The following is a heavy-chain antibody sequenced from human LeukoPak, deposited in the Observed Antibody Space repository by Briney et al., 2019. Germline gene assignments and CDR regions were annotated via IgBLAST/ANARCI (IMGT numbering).Heavy chain of an antibody. Sequence: GGSLRLSCTASGFTFSSYAMSWVRQAPGNGLEWVSVISGSGGDTYYGDSVKGRFTISRDNSKNTLYLQMNSLRADDTAVYYCAKDGVATITFDYWGQGTLVTVSS. D-gene: IGHD5-12*01. V-gene: IGHV3-23*01. J-gene: IGHJ4*02. CDR2: ISGSGGDT. CDR1: GFTFSSYA. CDR3: AKDGVATITFDY.